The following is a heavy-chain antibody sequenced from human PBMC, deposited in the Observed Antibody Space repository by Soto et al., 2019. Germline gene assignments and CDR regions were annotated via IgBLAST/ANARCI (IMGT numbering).Heavy chain of an antibody. V-gene: IGHV5-10-1*01. CDR2: IDPRDSYT. J-gene: IGHJ5*02. D-gene: IGHD2-2*01. CDR3: ARLYCSSSTCDSWFDP. CDR1: GYTFTTFW. Sequence: GESLKISCTGFGYTFTTFWSSWVRQMPGRGLEWMVRIDPRDSYTDYSPSFQGHVTISVDKSISTAYLQWGSLKASDTAMYYCARLYCSSSTCDSWFDPWGQGTLVTVSS.